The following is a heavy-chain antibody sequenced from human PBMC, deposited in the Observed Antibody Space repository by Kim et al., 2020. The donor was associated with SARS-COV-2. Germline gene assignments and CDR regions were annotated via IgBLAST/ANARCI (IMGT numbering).Heavy chain of an antibody. CDR3: AKDRRFGEWFNGMDV. D-gene: IGHD3-10*01. CDR2: ISYDGSNK. V-gene: IGHV3-30*18. Sequence: GGSLRLSCAASGFTFSSYGMHWVRQAPGKGLEWVAVISYDGSNKYYADSVKGRFTISRDNSKNTLYLQMNSLRAEDTAVYYCAKDRRFGEWFNGMDVWGQGTTVTVSS. CDR1: GFTFSSYG. J-gene: IGHJ6*02.